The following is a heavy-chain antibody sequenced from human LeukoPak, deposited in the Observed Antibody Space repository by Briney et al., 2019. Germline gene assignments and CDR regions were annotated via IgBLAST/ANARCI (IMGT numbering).Heavy chain of an antibody. CDR2: IYYSGST. D-gene: IGHD6-13*01. Sequence: SENLSLTCTVSGGSMSSYYWSWIRQPPGRGLEWIGYIYYSGSTNYNPSLKSRVTISVDRSKNQFSLKLSSVTAADTAVYYCARAESIAAANWFDPWGQGTLVTVSS. CDR3: ARAESIAAANWFDP. V-gene: IGHV4-59*12. J-gene: IGHJ5*02. CDR1: GGSMSSYY.